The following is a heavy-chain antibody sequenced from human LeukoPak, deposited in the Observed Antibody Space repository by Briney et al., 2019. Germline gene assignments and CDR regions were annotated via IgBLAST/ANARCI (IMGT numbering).Heavy chain of an antibody. V-gene: IGHV1-2*02. Sequence: GASVKVSCKPSGYTFTAYYMHLVRQAPGQGLEWMGWINPNNGGTNYAQKFQGRVTVTRDTSISTVYMELSRLRSDDTAVYYCASGSVVLVPAAITQVDYWGQGTLVTVSS. CDR3: ASGSVVLVPAAITQVDY. J-gene: IGHJ4*02. D-gene: IGHD2-2*01. CDR1: GYTFTAYY. CDR2: INPNNGGT.